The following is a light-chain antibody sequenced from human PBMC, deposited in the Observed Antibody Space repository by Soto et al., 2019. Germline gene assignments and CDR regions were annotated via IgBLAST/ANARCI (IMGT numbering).Light chain of an antibody. Sequence: DIQMTQSPSTLSASVGDRITITCRASQNINTWLAWYQKIPGEAPKLLIYDGSTLERGVPSRFSGSGSGTEFTLTIIRLQPEDFATFYCQQYKTYSRTFGQGTTVGVK. CDR2: DGS. V-gene: IGKV1-5*03. CDR1: QNINTW. CDR3: QQYKTYSRT. J-gene: IGKJ1*01.